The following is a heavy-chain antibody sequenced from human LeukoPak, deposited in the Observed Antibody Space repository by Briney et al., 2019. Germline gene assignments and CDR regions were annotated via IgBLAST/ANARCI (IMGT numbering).Heavy chain of an antibody. CDR3: AKSLTYYYGTGSYYDY. V-gene: IGHV3-23*01. J-gene: IGHJ4*02. CDR2: ISGSGEST. Sequence: AISGSGESTYYADSVKGRFTISRDNSKNTLYLQMNSLRAEDTAVYYCAKSLTYYYGTGSYYDYWGQGTLVTVSS. D-gene: IGHD3-10*01.